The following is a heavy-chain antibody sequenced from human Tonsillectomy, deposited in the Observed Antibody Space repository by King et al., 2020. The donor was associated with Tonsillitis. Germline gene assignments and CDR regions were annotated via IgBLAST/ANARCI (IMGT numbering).Heavy chain of an antibody. D-gene: IGHD4/OR15-4a*01. J-gene: IGHJ4*02. Sequence: QVQLVESGGGVVQPGRSLRLSCAASGFTFSSYGMHWVRQAPGKGLEWVAVISYDGSDKYYADSVRGRFTISRDNSKNTLYLQMNCLRAEDTAVYYCARDRDDYIFDYWGAGALFTVSS. CDR2: ISYDGSDK. CDR3: ARDRDDYIFDY. V-gene: IGHV3-33*05. CDR1: GFTFSSYG.